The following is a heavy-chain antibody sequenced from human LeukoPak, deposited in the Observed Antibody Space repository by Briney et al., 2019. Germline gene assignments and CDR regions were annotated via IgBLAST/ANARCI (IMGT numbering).Heavy chain of an antibody. CDR2: INHSGST. D-gene: IGHD5-12*01. Sequence: KPSETLSLTCAVYGGSFSGYYWSWIRQPPGKGLEWIGEINHSGSTNYNPSLKSRVTISVDTSKNQFSLKLSSVTAADTAVYYCARDLKLGGYAPGSWLDPWGQGTLVTVSS. CDR1: GGSFSGYY. V-gene: IGHV4-34*01. J-gene: IGHJ5*02. CDR3: ARDLKLGGYAPGSWLDP.